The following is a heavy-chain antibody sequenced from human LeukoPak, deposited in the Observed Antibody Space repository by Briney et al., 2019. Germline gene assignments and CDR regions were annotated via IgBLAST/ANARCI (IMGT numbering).Heavy chain of an antibody. CDR3: ATDGQQSAPYGLDV. D-gene: IGHD6-13*01. J-gene: IGHJ6*02. CDR2: IWSDGSNE. Sequence: PGGSLRLSCAASGFTFRNHAMHWVRQCPGKGLEWVAYIWSDGSNENCADSVKGRFTISRDNSKNIFYLQMNSLRAEDTAVYYCATDGQQSAPYGLDVWGQGTAVTVSS. V-gene: IGHV3-30*02. CDR1: GFTFRNHA.